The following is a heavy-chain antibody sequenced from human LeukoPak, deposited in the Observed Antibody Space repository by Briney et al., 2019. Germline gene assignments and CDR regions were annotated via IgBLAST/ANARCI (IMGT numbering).Heavy chain of an antibody. CDR2: ISSSSSYI. CDR1: GFTFSSYS. Sequence: GGSLRLSCAASGFTFSSYSMNWVRQAPGKGLEWVSSISSSSSYIYYADSVKGRFTISRDNAKNSLYLQMNSLRAEDTAVYYCARETYYYDSSGYYLYYFDYWGQGTLVAVSS. D-gene: IGHD3-22*01. CDR3: ARETYYYDSSGYYLYYFDY. V-gene: IGHV3-21*01. J-gene: IGHJ4*02.